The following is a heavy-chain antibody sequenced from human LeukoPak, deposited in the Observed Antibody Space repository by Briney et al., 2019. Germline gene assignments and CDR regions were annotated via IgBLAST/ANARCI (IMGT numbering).Heavy chain of an antibody. D-gene: IGHD6-19*01. V-gene: IGHV3-7*01. CDR2: IKEDGSVK. CDR3: ARGWLFVLAVAANDY. J-gene: IGHJ4*02. CDR1: GFTFSNYW. Sequence: PGGSLRLSCAASGFTFSNYWMSWVRQAPGKGLEWVANIKEDGSVKYYVDSLKGRFTISRDNAKNSLYLQMNSLRAEDTAVYYCARGWLFVLAVAANDYWGQGTLVTVSS.